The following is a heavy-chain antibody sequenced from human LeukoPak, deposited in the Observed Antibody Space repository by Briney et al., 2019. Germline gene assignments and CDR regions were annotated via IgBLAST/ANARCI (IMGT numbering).Heavy chain of an antibody. Sequence: PSQTLSLTCAVSGGSISSGSYSWSWIRQPPGKGLEWIGYIYPRGSTYYNPSLKSRVILSLDKSANQFSLNLSSVTAADTAVYYCARMRITMVRGVYYFDYWGQGTLVTVSS. CDR1: GGSISSGSYS. CDR3: ARMRITMVRGVYYFDY. CDR2: IYPRGST. D-gene: IGHD3-10*01. J-gene: IGHJ4*02. V-gene: IGHV4-30-2*01.